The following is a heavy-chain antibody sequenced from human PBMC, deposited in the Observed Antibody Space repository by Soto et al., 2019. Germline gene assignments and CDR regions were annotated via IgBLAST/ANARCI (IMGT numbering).Heavy chain of an antibody. CDR3: ARAMVVGATGAFDI. Sequence: QVQLVQSGAEVKKPGSSVKVSCQAAGGTFNTYSINWVRQAPGQGLEWMGRIIPIVGIAKYAQKFQGRVAXTSDQSXXTAYMMEVNSLRPEDTAMYYCARAMVVGATGAFDIWGQGTMVTVSS. CDR1: GGTFNTYS. D-gene: IGHD2-15*01. CDR2: IIPIVGIA. J-gene: IGHJ3*02. V-gene: IGHV1-69*02.